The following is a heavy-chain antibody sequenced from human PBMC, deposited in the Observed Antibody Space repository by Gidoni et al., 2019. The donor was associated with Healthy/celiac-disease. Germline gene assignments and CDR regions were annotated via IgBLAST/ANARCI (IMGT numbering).Heavy chain of an antibody. Sequence: QVQLVQSGAEVKKPGASVKVSCKASGYTFTSYGISWVRLAPGQGLEWMGWISAYNGNTNYAQKLQGRVTMTTDTSTSTAYMELRSLRSDDTAVYYCARETYYYGSGSYPPQFYYYYYMDVWGKGTTVTVSS. CDR3: ARETYYYGSGSYPPQFYYYYYMDV. CDR1: GYTFTSYG. D-gene: IGHD3-10*01. J-gene: IGHJ6*03. CDR2: ISAYNGNT. V-gene: IGHV1-18*04.